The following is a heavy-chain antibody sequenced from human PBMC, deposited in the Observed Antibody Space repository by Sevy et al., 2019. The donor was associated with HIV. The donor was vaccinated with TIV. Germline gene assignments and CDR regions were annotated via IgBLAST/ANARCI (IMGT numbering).Heavy chain of an antibody. CDR1: GFTSSNYA. Sequence: GGSLRLSCAASGFTSSNYAMSWVRQAPGKGLEWVSGISGSGATTKYAASVQGRFTISRDNSKNTLYLQMNSLRAEDTAVYYCAKDRTFGGVTPFDYWGQGTLVTVSS. CDR3: AKDRTFGGVTPFDY. CDR2: ISGSGATT. D-gene: IGHD3-16*01. V-gene: IGHV3-23*01. J-gene: IGHJ4*02.